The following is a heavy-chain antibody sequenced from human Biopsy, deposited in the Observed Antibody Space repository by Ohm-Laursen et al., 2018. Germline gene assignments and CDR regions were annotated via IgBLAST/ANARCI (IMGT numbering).Heavy chain of an antibody. J-gene: IGHJ6*02. CDR2: IWYNGSSE. Sequence: SLRLSCTASGFTFSVYAMNWVRQAPGKGLEWVAIIWYNGSSEYYADSVKGRFTISRDNSRNTVYLQMNSLRAEDTAIYYCARDPIVGSKADGMDVWGQGTTVTVSS. CDR1: GFTFSVYA. CDR3: ARDPIVGSKADGMDV. D-gene: IGHD1-26*01. V-gene: IGHV3-33*01.